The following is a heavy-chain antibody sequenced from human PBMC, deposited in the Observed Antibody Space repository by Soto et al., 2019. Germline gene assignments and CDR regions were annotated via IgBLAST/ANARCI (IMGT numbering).Heavy chain of an antibody. J-gene: IGHJ4*02. CDR3: ARDTAMALPDA. D-gene: IGHD5-18*01. CDR2: INAYNGNT. CDR1: GYTFTSYA. Sequence: QVQLVQSGAEVKKPGASVKVSCKASGYTFTSYAISWLRQAPGQGLEWMGWINAYNGNTNSAQKLQGRVTMTKDTSTNTAYMELRSLRADDTAGYYCARDTAMALPDAWGQGTLVTVSS. V-gene: IGHV1-18*01.